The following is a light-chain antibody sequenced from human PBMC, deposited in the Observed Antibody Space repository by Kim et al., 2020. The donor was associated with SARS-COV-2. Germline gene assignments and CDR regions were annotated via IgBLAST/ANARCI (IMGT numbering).Light chain of an antibody. CDR2: RNN. Sequence: ELTQPPSVSGTPGQRVTISCSGSSSNIGSNYVYWYQQLPGTAPKLLIYRNNQRPSGVPDRFSDSKSGTSASLAISGLRSEDEADYYCAAWDDSLGGPVFGGGTKVTVL. CDR1: SSNIGSNY. CDR3: AAWDDSLGGPV. V-gene: IGLV1-47*01. J-gene: IGLJ3*02.